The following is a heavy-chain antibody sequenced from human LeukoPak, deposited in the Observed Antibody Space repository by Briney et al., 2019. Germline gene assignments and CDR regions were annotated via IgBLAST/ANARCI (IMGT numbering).Heavy chain of an antibody. J-gene: IGHJ4*02. CDR1: GFTFSSYG. CDR2: IWYDGINK. V-gene: IGHV3-33*01. CDR3: ARDAPAFGFYSSSLGY. D-gene: IGHD6-6*01. Sequence: GGSLRLSCSASGFTFSSYGMHWVRQAPGRGLEWVAAIWYDGINKYYADSVKGRFTISRDTSKSTLYLQMTSLRAEDTAVYYCARDAPAFGFYSSSLGYWGQGTLVTVSS.